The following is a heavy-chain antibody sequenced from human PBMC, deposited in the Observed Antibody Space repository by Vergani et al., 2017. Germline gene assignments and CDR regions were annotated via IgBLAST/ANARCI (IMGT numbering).Heavy chain of an antibody. CDR1: GLTFDEYA. Sequence: DVQLVESGGGLVQPGRSLRLYCAASGLTFDEYAMHWVRQAPGKGLEWVSGISWNSGSIGDADYVKCRFTISRDNAKNSLSLQMNSLRAEDTALYYCARHKGATRGDYWGQGTLVTVSS. J-gene: IGHJ4*02. D-gene: IGHD5-12*01. CDR2: ISWNSGSI. CDR3: ARHKGATRGDY. V-gene: IGHV3-9*01.